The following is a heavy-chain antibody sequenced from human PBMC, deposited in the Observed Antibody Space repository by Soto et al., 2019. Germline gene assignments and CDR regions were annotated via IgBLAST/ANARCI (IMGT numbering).Heavy chain of an antibody. J-gene: IGHJ6*02. CDR2: INPNRGGT. V-gene: IGHV1-2*02. Sequence: ASVKVSCKASGSTFTDYYMHWVRQAPGQVLEWVGWINPNRGGTKYAQKFQGRVTMTRDTSIGIAYMELSRRISDDPAWYFFARCCSSSYYYYGMDVWGQGTTVTVSS. CDR1: GSTFTDYY. CDR3: ARCCSSSYYYYGMDV. D-gene: IGHD6-6*01.